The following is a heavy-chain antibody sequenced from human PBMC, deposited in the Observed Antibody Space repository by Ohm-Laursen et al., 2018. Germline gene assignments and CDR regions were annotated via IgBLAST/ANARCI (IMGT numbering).Heavy chain of an antibody. D-gene: IGHD3-22*01. Sequence: SDTLSLTCTVSGGSISSYYWGWIRQPPGKGLEWIGSIYHSGSTYYNPSLKSRVTISVDTSKNQFSLKLSSVTAADTAVYYCARKMYYYDSGTGDYYYGMDVWGQGTTVTVSS. V-gene: IGHV4-39*07. CDR2: IYHSGST. CDR1: GGSISSYY. J-gene: IGHJ6*02. CDR3: ARKMYYYDSGTGDYYYGMDV.